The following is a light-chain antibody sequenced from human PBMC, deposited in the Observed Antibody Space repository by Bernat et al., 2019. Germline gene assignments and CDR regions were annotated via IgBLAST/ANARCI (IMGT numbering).Light chain of an antibody. CDR1: QGISRY. CDR2: AAS. Sequence: DIQLTQSPSFLSASVGDRVTITCRASQGISRYLAWYQQKPGKAPKLLIYAASTLQSGVPSRFSGSGSGTDFTLTISSLQPEDCATYYCQGEVTFVPGTQVDIK. CDR3: QGEVT. J-gene: IGKJ3*01. V-gene: IGKV1-9*01.